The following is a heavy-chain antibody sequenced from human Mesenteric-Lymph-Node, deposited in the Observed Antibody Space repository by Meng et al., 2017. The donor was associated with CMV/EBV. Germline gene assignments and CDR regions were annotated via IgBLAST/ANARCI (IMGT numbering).Heavy chain of an antibody. CDR1: GFTFSSYW. D-gene: IGHD3-3*01. J-gene: IGHJ4*02. Sequence: GESLKISCAASGFTFSSYWMHWVRQAPGKGLVWVSRINSDGSSTSYADSVKGRFTISRDNAKNTLYLQMNSLRAEDTAVYYCARGENRYYDFWGGLRDYWGQGTLVTVSS. CDR2: INSDGSST. V-gene: IGHV3-74*01. CDR3: ARGENRYYDFWGGLRDY.